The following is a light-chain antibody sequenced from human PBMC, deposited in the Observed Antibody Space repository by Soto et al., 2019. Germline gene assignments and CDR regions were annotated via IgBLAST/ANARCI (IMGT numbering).Light chain of an antibody. CDR1: SSDVGDYNY. CDR2: EVS. V-gene: IGLV2-8*01. J-gene: IGLJ3*02. CDR3: SSYAGSNNWV. Sequence: QSALTQPPSASGSPGQSVTISCTGTSSDVGDYNYVSWYQQHPGKAPKLMIDEVSKRPSGVPDRFSGSKSGNTASLTVSGLQAEDDDDYYCSSYAGSNNWVFGGGTKLTVL.